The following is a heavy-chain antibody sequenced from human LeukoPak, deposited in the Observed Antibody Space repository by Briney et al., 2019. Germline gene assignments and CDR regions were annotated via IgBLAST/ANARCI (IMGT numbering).Heavy chain of an antibody. V-gene: IGHV1-69*04. CDR1: GGTFSSYA. CDR3: ATSPPDYYDSGVYSFAS. Sequence: SVKVSCKASGGTFSSYAISWVRQAPGQGLEWMGRIIPILGIANYAQKFQGRVTITADKSASTAYMELSSLRSEDTAVCYCATSPPDYYDSGVYSFASGGREPRVTVP. CDR2: IIPILGIA. D-gene: IGHD3-22*01. J-gene: IGHJ4*02.